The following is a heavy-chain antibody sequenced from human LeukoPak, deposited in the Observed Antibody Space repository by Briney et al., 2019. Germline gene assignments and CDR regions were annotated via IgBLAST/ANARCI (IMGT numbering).Heavy chain of an antibody. Sequence: SETLSLTCTVSGGSISSHYWSWIRQPPGKGLEWIGYIYYSGSTNHNPSLKSRVTISVDTSKNQFSLKLSSVTAADTAVYYCARASDTPYYYYYMDVWGKGTTVTVSS. V-gene: IGHV4-59*11. CDR1: GGSISSHY. CDR2: IYYSGST. J-gene: IGHJ6*03. CDR3: ARASDTPYYYYYMDV. D-gene: IGHD5-18*01.